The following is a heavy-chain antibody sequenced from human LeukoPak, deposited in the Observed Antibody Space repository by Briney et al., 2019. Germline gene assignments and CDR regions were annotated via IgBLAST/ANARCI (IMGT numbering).Heavy chain of an antibody. J-gene: IGHJ3*02. CDR1: GGSITNFY. CDR2: VHSSGAT. Sequence: SETLSLTCSVSGGSITNFYWSWVRQPPGKGLEWIGYVHSSGATYYSPSLTSRVTLSVDTSRNQFSLSLTSVTAADTAVYYCARVPLRRSLGKGGAFDIWGQGTMVTVSS. V-gene: IGHV4-59*01. CDR3: ARVPLRRSLGKGGAFDI. D-gene: IGHD4-23*01.